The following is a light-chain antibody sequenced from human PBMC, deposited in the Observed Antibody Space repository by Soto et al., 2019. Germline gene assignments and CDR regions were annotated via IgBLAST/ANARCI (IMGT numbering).Light chain of an antibody. CDR3: NSYTSSSTYV. V-gene: IGLV2-18*02. Sequence: QSVLTQPPSVSGSPGRSVTISCTGNSSDVGSYNRVSWYQQPPGTAPKLMIYEVSNRPSGVPDRFSGSKSGNTASLTISGLQAEDEADYYCNSYTSSSTYVFGNGTKVTVL. J-gene: IGLJ1*01. CDR1: SSDVGSYNR. CDR2: EVS.